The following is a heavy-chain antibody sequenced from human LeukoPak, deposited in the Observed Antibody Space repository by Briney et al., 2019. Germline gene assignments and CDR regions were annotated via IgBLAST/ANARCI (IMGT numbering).Heavy chain of an antibody. CDR1: GISVNTTYF. CDR2: IYHTGTT. CDR3: TRDDFGIKTDWEDYYYMDV. V-gene: IGHV4-38-2*02. D-gene: IGHD3-3*01. Sequence: SETLSLTCTVSGISVNTTYFWGWIRQAPGKGLEWIGGIYHTGTTDLHPSLKSRVTISIDTSKNQFSLNLRSVSAADTAVYYCTRDDFGIKTDWEDYYYMDVWGKGTTVTVSS. J-gene: IGHJ6*03.